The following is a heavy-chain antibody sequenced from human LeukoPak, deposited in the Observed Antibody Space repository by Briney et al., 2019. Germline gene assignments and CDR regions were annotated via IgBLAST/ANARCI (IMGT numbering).Heavy chain of an antibody. CDR3: AKELYYYDSSGSFDY. D-gene: IGHD3-22*01. CDR2: TSVSGGST. V-gene: IGHV3-23*01. J-gene: IGHJ4*02. Sequence: PGGSLRLSCAASGFTFSNYAMSWVRQAPGKGLERVSATSVSGGSTYYADSVKGRFTISRDNSKNTLYLQMNSLRAEDTAVYYCAKELYYYDSSGSFDYWGQGTLVTVSS. CDR1: GFTFSNYA.